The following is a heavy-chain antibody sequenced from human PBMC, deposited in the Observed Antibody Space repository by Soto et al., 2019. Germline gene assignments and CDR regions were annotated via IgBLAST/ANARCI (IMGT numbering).Heavy chain of an antibody. J-gene: IGHJ5*02. D-gene: IGHD6-19*01. CDR3: AKDPQSSGWSYNWFDP. Sequence: GGSLRLSCAASGFTFSSYAMSWVRQTPGKGLEWVSTISGSGDSTYYADSVKGRFTISRDNSRNTLYLQMNSLRAEDTAVYYCAKDPQSSGWSYNWFDPWGQGTLVTVSS. CDR2: ISGSGDST. V-gene: IGHV3-23*01. CDR1: GFTFSSYA.